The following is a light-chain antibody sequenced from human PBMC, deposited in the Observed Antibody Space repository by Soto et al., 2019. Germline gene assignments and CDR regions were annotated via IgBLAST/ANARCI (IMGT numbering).Light chain of an antibody. J-gene: IGKJ4*01. V-gene: IGKV1-39*01. CDR1: QSISSW. CDR2: DAS. CDR3: QQSYSTPPLT. Sequence: DLQMTQSPSTLSASVGDRVTITCRASQSISSWLAWYQQKPGKAPKLLIYDASSLESGVPSRFSGSGSGTDFTLTISSLQPEDFATYYCQQSYSTPPLTFGGGTKVDIK.